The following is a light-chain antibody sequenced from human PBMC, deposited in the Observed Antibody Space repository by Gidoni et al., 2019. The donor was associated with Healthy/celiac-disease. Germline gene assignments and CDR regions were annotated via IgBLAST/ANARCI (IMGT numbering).Light chain of an antibody. CDR1: QSVSSSY. CDR3: QQYGSSPYT. Sequence: EIVLTQSPGTRSLSPGESATRSCRASQSVSSSYLAWYQQKPGQAPRLLIYGASSRATGIPDRFSGSGSGTDFTLTISRLVPEDYAVYYCQQYGSSPYTFGQXTKLEIK. CDR2: GAS. J-gene: IGKJ2*01. V-gene: IGKV3-20*01.